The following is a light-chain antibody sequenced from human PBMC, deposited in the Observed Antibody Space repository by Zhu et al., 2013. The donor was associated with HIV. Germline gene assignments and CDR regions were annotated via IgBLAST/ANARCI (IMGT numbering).Light chain of an antibody. J-gene: IGKJ1*01. CDR3: MQGTHWPPWT. Sequence: DVVMTQSPPSLPVTLGQPASISCKSSQSLLHSDGNTYLNWFQQRPGQSPRRLIYKVFNRDSGVPDRFRGSGSGTNFTLRIDTVQTEDLAIYYCMQGTHWPPWTFGQGTKLEI. V-gene: IGKV2-30*02. CDR2: KVF. CDR1: QSLLHSDGNTY.